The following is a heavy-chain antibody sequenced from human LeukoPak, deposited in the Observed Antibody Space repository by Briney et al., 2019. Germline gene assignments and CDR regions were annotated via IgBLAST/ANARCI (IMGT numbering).Heavy chain of an antibody. Sequence: GASVKVSCKASGYTFTSYGISWVRQAPGQGLEWMGWISAYNGNTNYAQKLQGRVTVTTDTSTSTAYMELRSLRSDDTAVYYCARVDYYGSGSPFYYYGMDVWGQGTTVTVSS. CDR1: GYTFTSYG. CDR2: ISAYNGNT. D-gene: IGHD3-10*01. J-gene: IGHJ6*02. V-gene: IGHV1-18*01. CDR3: ARVDYYGSGSPFYYYGMDV.